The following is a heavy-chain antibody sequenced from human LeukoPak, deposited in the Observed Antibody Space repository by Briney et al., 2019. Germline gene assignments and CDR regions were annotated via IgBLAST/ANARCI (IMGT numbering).Heavy chain of an antibody. D-gene: IGHD1-26*01. Sequence: SETLSLTCAVYGGSFSGYYWSWIRQPPGKGLEWIGEINHSGSTTYNPSLKSRVTIYVDTSTNQFSLKLSSVTAADTAVYYCATASGSTDNWFDPWGQGTLVTVSS. V-gene: IGHV4-34*01. J-gene: IGHJ5*02. CDR2: INHSGST. CDR1: GGSFSGYY. CDR3: ATASGSTDNWFDP.